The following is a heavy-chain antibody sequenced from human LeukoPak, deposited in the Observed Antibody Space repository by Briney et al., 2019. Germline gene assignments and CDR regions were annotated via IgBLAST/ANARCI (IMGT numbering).Heavy chain of an antibody. CDR3: ATAGATNYYFDY. J-gene: IGHJ4*02. V-gene: IGHV3-21*01. Sequence: GGSLRLSCAASGFTFSSYSMNWVRQAPGKGLEGVSSISSSSSYIYYADSVKGRFTISRDNAKNSLYLQMNSLRAEDTAVYYCATAGATNYYFDYWGQGTLVTVSS. CDR2: ISSSSSYI. D-gene: IGHD1-26*01. CDR1: GFTFSSYS.